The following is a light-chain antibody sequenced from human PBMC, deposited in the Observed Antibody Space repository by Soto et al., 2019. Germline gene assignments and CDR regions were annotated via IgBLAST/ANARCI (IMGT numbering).Light chain of an antibody. V-gene: IGKV4-1*01. CDR3: QQYYSTPPVT. CDR2: WAS. Sequence: DIVMTQSPDSLAVSLGERATINCKSSQSVLYSSNNKNYLAWYEQKPGQPPKLLIYWASTRESGVPDRFSGSEDGTDYTLTICSLQAEDVAVYYCQQYYSTPPVTFVGGNKVEIK. J-gene: IGKJ4*01. CDR1: QSVLYSSNNKNY.